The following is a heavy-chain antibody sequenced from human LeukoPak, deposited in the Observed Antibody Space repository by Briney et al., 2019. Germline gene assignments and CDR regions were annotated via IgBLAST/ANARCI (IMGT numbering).Heavy chain of an antibody. D-gene: IGHD3-22*01. Sequence: SETLTLTCTVSGFSISSQYWSWIRQPPGKGLEWIGRIYTSGSTNYNPSLKSRVTMSVDTSKHQFSLKLSSVTAADTAVYYCASERRNYYYDSSGYPFDYWGQGTLVTVSS. CDR1: GFSISSQY. V-gene: IGHV4-4*07. J-gene: IGHJ4*02. CDR2: IYTSGST. CDR3: ASERRNYYYDSSGYPFDY.